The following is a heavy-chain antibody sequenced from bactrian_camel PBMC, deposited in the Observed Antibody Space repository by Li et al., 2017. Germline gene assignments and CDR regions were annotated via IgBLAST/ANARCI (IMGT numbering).Heavy chain of an antibody. CDR3: TTDRVYSGTWFGKYGYNY. J-gene: IGHJ4*01. Sequence: VQLVESGGGLVQPGGSLRLSCVASGFTGSNYYVIWVRQTPGKGLGWVSTIYSDGTKTFYADSVKGRFTINRDNAKNTLYLQVNSLKTEDTAMYFCTTDRVYSGTWFGKYGYNYWGQGTQVTVS. V-gene: IGHV3-2*01. D-gene: IGHD6*01. CDR2: IYSDGTKT. CDR1: GFTGSNYY.